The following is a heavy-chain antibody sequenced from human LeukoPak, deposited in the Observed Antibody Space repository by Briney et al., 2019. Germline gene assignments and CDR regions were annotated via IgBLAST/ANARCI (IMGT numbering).Heavy chain of an antibody. V-gene: IGHV3-23*01. D-gene: IGHD3-3*01. CDR3: AKDGFLRFLEWLLSPLYFDY. J-gene: IGHJ4*02. CDR1: GFTFSSYA. Sequence: PGGSLRLSCAASGFTFSSYAMSWVRQAPGKGLEWVSAISGSGGSTYYADSVKGRFTISRDNSKNTLYLQMNSLRAEDTAVYHCAKDGFLRFLEWLLSPLYFDYWGQGTLVTVSS. CDR2: ISGSGGST.